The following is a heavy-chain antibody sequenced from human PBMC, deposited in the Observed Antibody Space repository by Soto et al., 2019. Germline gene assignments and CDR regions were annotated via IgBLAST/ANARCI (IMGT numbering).Heavy chain of an antibody. CDR3: ARVRSSGWGDFDY. CDR1: GGSISSDY. V-gene: IGHV4-59*01. CDR2: IYYSGST. J-gene: IGHJ4*02. D-gene: IGHD6-19*01. Sequence: QVQLQESGPGLVKPSETLSLTCTVSGGSISSDYWNWIRQPPGKRLEWIGYIYYSGSTNYNPSLQSRVAISVDTSKNQFSLKLSSVTTADTAAYYCARVRSSGWGDFDYWGQGTLVTVSS.